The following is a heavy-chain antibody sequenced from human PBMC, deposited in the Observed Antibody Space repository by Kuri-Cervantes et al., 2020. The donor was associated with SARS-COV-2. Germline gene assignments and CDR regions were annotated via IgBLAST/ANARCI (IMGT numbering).Heavy chain of an antibody. V-gene: IGHV4-39*02. CDR3: ARDLNAVSMAGDASFDY. CDR2: VYYNGIT. D-gene: IGHD6-19*01. CDR1: GGSISSGSFY. Sequence: SETLSLTCTVSGGSISSGSFYWGWIRQPPGKGLEWIGNVYYNGITYYNPSLESRVSVSVDTSKNQFSLKLNSVTAADTAVYYCARDLNAVSMAGDASFDYWGQGTPVTVSS. J-gene: IGHJ4*02.